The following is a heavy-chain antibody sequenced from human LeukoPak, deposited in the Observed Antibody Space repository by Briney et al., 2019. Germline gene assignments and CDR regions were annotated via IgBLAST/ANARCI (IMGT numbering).Heavy chain of an antibody. V-gene: IGHV4-38-2*02. D-gene: IGHD2-2*01. Sequence: SETLSLTCSVSGYSISSGNYWGWIRLPPGKGRQWIGGIYHSGSTYYNPSLKSRVTISVDTSKNQFSLKLSSVTAADTAVYYCAKGYCRGNSCYDDRGAFDYWGQGTLVTVSS. CDR2: IYHSGST. CDR1: GYSISSGNY. CDR3: AKGYCRGNSCYDDRGAFDY. J-gene: IGHJ4*02.